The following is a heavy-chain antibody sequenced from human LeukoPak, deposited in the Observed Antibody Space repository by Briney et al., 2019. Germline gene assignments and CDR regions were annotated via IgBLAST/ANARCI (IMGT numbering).Heavy chain of an antibody. Sequence: ASVKVSCKASGYTFTSYDINWVRQATGQGLAWMGWMNPNSGDTGYAQKFQGRVTMTRNTSISTAYMELSSLRSEDTAVYYCARLPRLLWGTASVDYWGQGTLVTVSS. D-gene: IGHD5-18*01. CDR3: ARLPRLLWGTASVDY. J-gene: IGHJ4*02. V-gene: IGHV1-8*01. CDR1: GYTFTSYD. CDR2: MNPNSGDT.